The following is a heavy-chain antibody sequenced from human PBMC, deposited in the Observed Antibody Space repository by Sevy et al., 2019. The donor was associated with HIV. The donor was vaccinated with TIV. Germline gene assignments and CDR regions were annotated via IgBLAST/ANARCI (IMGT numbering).Heavy chain of an antibody. V-gene: IGHV1-24*01. Sequence: ASVKVSCKVSGYTFTEIPMHWVRQAPGKGLEWMVGLDPQDGEQIYAQNFQGRVTMTEDKSTDTGYMELSGLRYEDTAIYYCATFMYYYESSGYTAHDFWGQGTLVTVSS. CDR1: GYTFTEIP. CDR2: LDPQDGEQ. CDR3: ATFMYYYESSGYTAHDF. D-gene: IGHD3-22*01. J-gene: IGHJ4*02.